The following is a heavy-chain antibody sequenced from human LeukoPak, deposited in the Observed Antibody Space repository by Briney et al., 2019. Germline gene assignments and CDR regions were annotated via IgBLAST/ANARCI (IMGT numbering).Heavy chain of an antibody. CDR2: INPNSGGT. D-gene: IGHD3-10*01. CDR3: ARATMVRGVT. Sequence: GASVKVSCKASGYTFTGYYTHWVRQAPGQGLEWMGWINPNSGGTNYAQKFRGRVAMTRDTSISTAYMELSRLRSDDTAVYYCARATMVRGVTWGQGTLVTVSS. V-gene: IGHV1-2*02. CDR1: GYTFTGYY. J-gene: IGHJ4*02.